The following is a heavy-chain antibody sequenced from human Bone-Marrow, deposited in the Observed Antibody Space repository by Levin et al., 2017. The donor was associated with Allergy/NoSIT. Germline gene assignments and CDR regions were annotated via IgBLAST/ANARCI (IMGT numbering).Heavy chain of an antibody. J-gene: IGHJ6*02. D-gene: IGHD2-15*01. CDR1: GYTFSAYS. CDR2: ISSSSSDI. Sequence: LSLTCAASGYTFSAYSLNWVRQAPGKGLEWVASISSSSSDIYYADSVKGRFIVSRDDAKSSLHLQMNSLRAEDTAVYYCASTLGYCEGTTCYQYYGMDVWGQGTTVTVSS. V-gene: IGHV3-21*01. CDR3: ASTLGYCEGTTCYQYYGMDV.